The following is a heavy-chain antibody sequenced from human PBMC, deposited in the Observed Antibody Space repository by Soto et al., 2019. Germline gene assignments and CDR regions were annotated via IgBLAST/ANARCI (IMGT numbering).Heavy chain of an antibody. J-gene: IGHJ5*02. CDR3: ARQESSWYNWFDP. V-gene: IGHV4-31*03. CDR1: GGSISSGGYY. D-gene: IGHD6-13*01. Sequence: PSETLSLTCTVSGGSISSGGYYWSWIRQLPGKGLEWIGYIYYSGSTYYNPSLKSRVTISVDTSKNQFSLKLSSVTAADTAVYYCARQESSWYNWFDPWGQGTLVTVSS. CDR2: IYYSGST.